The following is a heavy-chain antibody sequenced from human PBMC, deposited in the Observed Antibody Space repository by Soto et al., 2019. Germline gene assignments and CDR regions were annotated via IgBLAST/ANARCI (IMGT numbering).Heavy chain of an antibody. Sequence: PSETLSLTCSVSGGSISSSSYYWGWIRQPPGKGLERIGSIYYSGSIYYNPSLKNRVTISVDTSKNQFSLKLSSVTAAETAVYYCARQSSGWYNWFDPWGQGTLVT. CDR3: ARQSSGWYNWFDP. CDR2: IYYSGSI. D-gene: IGHD6-19*01. CDR1: GGSISSSSYY. J-gene: IGHJ5*02. V-gene: IGHV4-39*01.